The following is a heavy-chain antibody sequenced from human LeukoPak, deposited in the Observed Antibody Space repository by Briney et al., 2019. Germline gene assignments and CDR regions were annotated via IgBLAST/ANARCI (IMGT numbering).Heavy chain of an antibody. V-gene: IGHV1-8*03. Sequence: GASVKVSCKASGYTFTSYGISWVRQAPGQGLEWMGWMNPNSGNTGYAQKFQGRVTITRNTSISTAYMELSSLRSEDTAVYYCARRLRRAGYYYYYMDVWGKGTTVTVSS. D-gene: IGHD1-14*01. CDR2: MNPNSGNT. CDR1: GYTFTSYG. J-gene: IGHJ6*03. CDR3: ARRLRRAGYYYYYMDV.